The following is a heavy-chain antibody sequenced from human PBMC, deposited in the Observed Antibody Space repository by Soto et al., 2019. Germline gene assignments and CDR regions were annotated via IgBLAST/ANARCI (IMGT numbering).Heavy chain of an antibody. V-gene: IGHV3-30-3*01. CDR1: GFTFSSHA. J-gene: IGHJ4*02. CDR3: ARRSTDSYPGSRIFDF. D-gene: IGHD3-10*01. CDR2: ISYDGSNK. Sequence: GGSLRLSCAASGFTFSSHAMHWVRQAPGKGLEWVAVISYDGSNKYSADSVKGRFTISRDNSKKTLYLQMNSLRGEDTAVYYCARRSTDSYPGSRIFDFWGRGTLVTVSS.